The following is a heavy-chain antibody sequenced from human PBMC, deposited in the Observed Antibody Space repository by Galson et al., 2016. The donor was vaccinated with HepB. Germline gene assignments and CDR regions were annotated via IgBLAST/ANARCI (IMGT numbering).Heavy chain of an antibody. CDR1: GFTFTTYW. J-gene: IGHJ4*02. V-gene: IGHV3-74*01. D-gene: IGHD5-24*01. Sequence: SLRLSCAASGFTFTTYWMHWVRQASGKGLVWVSRVNTDESTRIYADSVKGRFTISRDNAKNTLYLQMNSLRAEDTAVYYCARGRWLELDYWGQGTLVTVSS. CDR2: VNTDESTR. CDR3: ARGRWLELDY.